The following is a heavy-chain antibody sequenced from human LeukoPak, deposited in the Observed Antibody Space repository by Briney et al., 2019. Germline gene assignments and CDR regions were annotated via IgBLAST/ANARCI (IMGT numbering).Heavy chain of an antibody. CDR1: GGSISSSSYY. CDR2: IYSSGST. D-gene: IGHD6-6*01. V-gene: IGHV4-39*01. CDR3: ARLEGRPKDAFDI. Sequence: SETLSLTCTVSGGSISSSSYYWGWIRQPPGNGLEWIGSIYSSGSTYYNPSLKSRVTISVDTSKNQFSQKLSSVTAADTAVYYCARLEGRPKDAFDIWGQGTMVTVSS. J-gene: IGHJ3*02.